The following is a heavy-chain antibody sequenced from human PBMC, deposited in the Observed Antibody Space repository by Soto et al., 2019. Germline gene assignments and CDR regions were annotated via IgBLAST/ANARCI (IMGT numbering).Heavy chain of an antibody. CDR2: ICISSSSI. V-gene: IGHV3-48*01. CDR1: GFTFSSYC. CDR3: ARDSPPFDY. J-gene: IGHJ4*02. Sequence: EVQLVESGGGLVQPGGSLRLSCAASGFTFSSYCMSWVRQAPGKGLEWVSFICISSSSIYYADSVKGRFTISRDKAKNSLYLQMNSLRAEYSAVYYCARDSPPFDYWGQGTLVSVSS.